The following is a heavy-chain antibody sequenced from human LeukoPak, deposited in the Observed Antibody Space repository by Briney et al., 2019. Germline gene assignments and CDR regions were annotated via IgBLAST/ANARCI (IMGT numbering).Heavy chain of an antibody. CDR2: INPSGGST. CDR3: ARDSYYGSGSYQTSGYFDY. J-gene: IGHJ4*02. V-gene: IGHV1-46*01. D-gene: IGHD3-10*01. CDR1: GYSFTSYY. Sequence: ASVKVSCKASGYSFTSYYMHWVRQAPGQGLEWMGIINPSGGSTSYTQKFQGRVIMTRDTSTSTVYMELSRLRSDDTAVYYCARDSYYGSGSYQTSGYFDYWGQGTLVTVSS.